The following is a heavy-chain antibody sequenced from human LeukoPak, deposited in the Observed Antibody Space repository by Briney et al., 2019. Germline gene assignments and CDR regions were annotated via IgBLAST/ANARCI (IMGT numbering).Heavy chain of an antibody. V-gene: IGHV3-23*01. CDR2: ISGRGGTT. CDR1: GFTFTSYA. J-gene: IGHJ4*02. CDR3: ARDEDTSALSEY. D-gene: IGHD2/OR15-2a*01. Sequence: GRSLRLSCAAPGFTFTSYAMNWVRQAPGKGLEWVSSISGRGGTTYNEDSVKGRFTISRDNSKNTLYLHMDSLRAEDTAVYYCARDEDTSALSEYWGQGTLVTVSS.